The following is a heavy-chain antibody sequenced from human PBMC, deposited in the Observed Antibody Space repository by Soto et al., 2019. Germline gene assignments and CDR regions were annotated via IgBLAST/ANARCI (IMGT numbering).Heavy chain of an antibody. Sequence: GGSLSLSCAASGFTFNTYAMSWVRQAPGKGLEWISTVSYSGGNTYYADFVKGRFTISRDNSKNSLYLQMNSLGAEDTAMYYCAKESEHYYYHGMDVWGQGTTVTVSS. CDR1: GFTFNTYA. CDR2: VSYSGGNT. CDR3: AKESEHYYYHGMDV. D-gene: IGHD1-26*01. V-gene: IGHV3-23*01. J-gene: IGHJ6*02.